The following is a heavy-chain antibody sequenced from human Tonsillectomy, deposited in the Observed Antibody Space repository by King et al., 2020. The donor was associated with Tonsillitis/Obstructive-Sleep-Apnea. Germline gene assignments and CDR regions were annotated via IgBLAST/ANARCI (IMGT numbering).Heavy chain of an antibody. D-gene: IGHD2-2*02. Sequence: QLVQSGAEVKKPGSSVKVSCKASGGTFSSYAISWVRQAPGQGLEWMGGIIPIFGTANYAQKFQGRATIPPDESTSTAYMELCSLRSEDTAVCYCPTPADCSSTSCYSYYYYYMDVWGKGTTVTVSS. CDR2: IIPIFGTA. J-gene: IGHJ6*03. CDR1: GGTFSSYA. V-gene: IGHV1-69*01. CDR3: PTPADCSSTSCYSYYYYYMDV.